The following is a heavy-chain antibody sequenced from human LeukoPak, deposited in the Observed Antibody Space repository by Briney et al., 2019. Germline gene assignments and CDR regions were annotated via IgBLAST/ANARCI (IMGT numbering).Heavy chain of an antibody. CDR3: ARQRGGSGPMDV. CDR1: GGSISSSIHY. V-gene: IGHV4-39*01. J-gene: IGHJ6*02. Sequence: SETLSLTCTVSGGSISSSIHYWGWIRQPPGKGLEGIGSVYYSGSTYYNPSLKSQVTISVDTSKNQFSLKLSSVTAADTAVYFCARQRGGSGPMDVWGQGTTVTVSS. CDR2: VYYSGST. D-gene: IGHD3-16*01.